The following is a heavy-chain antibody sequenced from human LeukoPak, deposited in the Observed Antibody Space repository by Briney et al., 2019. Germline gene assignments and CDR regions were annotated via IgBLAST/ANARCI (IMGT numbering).Heavy chain of an antibody. CDR3: ARVLGAYYYDSSLNAFDI. Sequence: SVKVSCKASGGTFSSYAISWVRQAPGQGLEWMGGIIPIFGTANYAQKFQGRVTITADESTSTAYMELSSLRSEDTAVYYCARVLGAYYYDSSLNAFDIWGQGTMVTVSS. CDR2: IIPIFGTA. V-gene: IGHV1-69*13. J-gene: IGHJ3*02. D-gene: IGHD3-22*01. CDR1: GGTFSSYA.